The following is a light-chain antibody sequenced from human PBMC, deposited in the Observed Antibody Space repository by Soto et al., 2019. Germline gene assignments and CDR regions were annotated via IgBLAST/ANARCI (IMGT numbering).Light chain of an antibody. CDR3: SSYTTSNTRQIV. J-gene: IGLJ1*01. CDR1: SRDVGGYNY. Sequence: HSALTQPASVSVFPGQSITISCTGTSRDVGGYNYVSWYQHHPGKAPKLMIFDVSNRPSGVSNRFSGSKSGNTASLTISGLQPEDEADYYCSSYTTSNTRQIVFGTGTKVTVL. V-gene: IGLV2-14*03. CDR2: DVS.